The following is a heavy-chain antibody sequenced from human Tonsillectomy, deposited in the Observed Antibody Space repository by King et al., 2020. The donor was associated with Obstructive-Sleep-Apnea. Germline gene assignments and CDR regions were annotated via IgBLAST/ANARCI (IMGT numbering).Heavy chain of an antibody. CDR1: VFAFTSYG. J-gene: IGHJ4*02. D-gene: IGHD3-10*01. V-gene: IGHV3-30*18. CDR3: AKDRGFGEKPTLFDY. CDR2: ISYVGSNK. Sequence: VQLVQSGGGVFQPGRSLRLSCAASVFAFTSYGMPRVRQARGKGLEWVEVISYVGSNKYYADSVKGRFTISRDNSKNTLSLHMNSLRLEDTAVYYCAKDRGFGEKPTLFDYWGQGTLVTVSS.